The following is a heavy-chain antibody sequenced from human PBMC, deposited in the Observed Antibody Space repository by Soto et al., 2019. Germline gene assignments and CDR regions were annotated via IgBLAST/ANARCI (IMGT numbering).Heavy chain of an antibody. CDR3: AKGGRQWLVTSDFNY. CDR2: VSHDGRNT. V-gene: IGHV3-30*18. D-gene: IGHD6-19*01. J-gene: IGHJ4*02. CDR1: GFTFSDYA. Sequence: VQLVESGGGVVQPGRSLRLSCAASGFTFSDYAMHWVRQAPGKGLEWVAVVSHDGRNTHYADSVKGRFTISRDSSKNTVSLEMTRLRAEDTAVYYCAKGGRQWLVTSDFNYWGQGDLVTVSS.